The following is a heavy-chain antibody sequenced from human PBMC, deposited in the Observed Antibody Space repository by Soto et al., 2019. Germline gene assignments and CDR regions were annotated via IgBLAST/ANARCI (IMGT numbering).Heavy chain of an antibody. J-gene: IGHJ6*02. Sequence: PGGSLRLSCAASGFTFSSYWMSWVRQAPGKGLEWVANIKQDGSEKYYVDSVKGRFTISRDNAKNSLYLQMNSLRAEDTAVYYCAREGAAGTFYYYYYGMDVWGQGTTVTVSS. CDR3: AREGAAGTFYYYYYGMDV. D-gene: IGHD6-13*01. CDR1: GFTFSSYW. CDR2: IKQDGSEK. V-gene: IGHV3-7*01.